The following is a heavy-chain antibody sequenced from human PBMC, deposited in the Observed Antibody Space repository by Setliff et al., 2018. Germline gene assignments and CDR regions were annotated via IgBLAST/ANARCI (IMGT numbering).Heavy chain of an antibody. CDR3: ARDWHYDFWSGYYTLGAADAFDI. CDR1: GGTFSSYA. V-gene: IGHV1-69*06. CDR2: TIPIFGTA. D-gene: IGHD3-3*01. Sequence: SVKVSCKASGGTFSSYAISWVRQAPGQGLEWMGRTIPIFGTANYAQKFQGRVTITADKSTSTAYMELSSLRSEDTAVYYCARDWHYDFWSGYYTLGAADAFDIWGQGTMVTVSS. J-gene: IGHJ3*02.